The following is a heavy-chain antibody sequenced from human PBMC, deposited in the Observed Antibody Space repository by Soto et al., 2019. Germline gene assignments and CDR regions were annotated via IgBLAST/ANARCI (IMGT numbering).Heavy chain of an antibody. Sequence: ASVKVSCKASGYTFTSYAMHWVRQAPGQRLEWMGWINAGNGNTKYSQKFQGRVTITRDTSASTAYMELSSLRSEDTAVYYCARDAYYYDSSCYYYRSLFDYWGQGTLVTVSS. CDR3: ARDAYYYDSSCYYYRSLFDY. D-gene: IGHD3-22*01. J-gene: IGHJ4*02. CDR1: GYTFTSYA. V-gene: IGHV1-3*01. CDR2: INAGNGNT.